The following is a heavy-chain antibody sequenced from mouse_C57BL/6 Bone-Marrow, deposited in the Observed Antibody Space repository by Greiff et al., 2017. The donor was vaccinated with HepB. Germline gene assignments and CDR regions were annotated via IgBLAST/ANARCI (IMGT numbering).Heavy chain of an antibody. D-gene: IGHD2-3*01. CDR2: ISSGGSYT. V-gene: IGHV5-6*01. CDR3: VRYDGYYKDWFAY. CDR1: GFTFSSYG. Sequence: EVQGVESGGDLVKPGGSLKLSCAASGFTFSSYGMSWVRQTPDKRLEWVATISSGGSYTYYPDSVKGRFTISRDNAKNTLYLQMSSLKSEDTAMYYCVRYDGYYKDWFAYWGQGTLVTVSA. J-gene: IGHJ3*01.